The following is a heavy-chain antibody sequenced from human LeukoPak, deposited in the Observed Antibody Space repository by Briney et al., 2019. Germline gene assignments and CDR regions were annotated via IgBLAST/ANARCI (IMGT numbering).Heavy chain of an antibody. CDR1: GFTVSSSY. CDR3: ARVSNNYYYFYMDV. Sequence: GGSLRLSCVVSGFTVSSSYMSWVRQAPGKGLEWVSVIYSGGSTYYADSVKGRFTISRDNSKNTLYLQMNSLRAEDTAVYYCARVSNNYYYFYMDVWGKGTTVTVSS. D-gene: IGHD2/OR15-2a*01. V-gene: IGHV3-66*01. CDR2: IYSGGST. J-gene: IGHJ6*03.